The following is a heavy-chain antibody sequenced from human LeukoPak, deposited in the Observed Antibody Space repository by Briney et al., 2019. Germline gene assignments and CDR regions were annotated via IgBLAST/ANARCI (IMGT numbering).Heavy chain of an antibody. CDR2: IYYSGST. J-gene: IGHJ3*02. CDR1: GGSISSGDYY. Sequence: PSQTLSLTCTVSGGSISSGDYYWSWIRQPQGKGLEWIGYIYYSGSTYYNPALKSRITITVDTAKNPFSLKLSSVTAADTAVYYCARDLTIFGVDTTGAFDIWGQGTMVTVSS. V-gene: IGHV4-30-4*08. CDR3: ARDLTIFGVDTTGAFDI. D-gene: IGHD3-3*01.